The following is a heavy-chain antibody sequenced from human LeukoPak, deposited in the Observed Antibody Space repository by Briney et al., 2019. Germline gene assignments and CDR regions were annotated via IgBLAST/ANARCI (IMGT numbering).Heavy chain of an antibody. V-gene: IGHV4-61*05. Sequence: SETLYLTCTVSGGSISSSSDYWGWIRPPPGKGLEGIGYIYYSGSTNYNPYLKSRVTISVDTSKNQFSLKLSSVTAADTAVYYCARGNFDWLMAPAGFDYWGQGTLVTVSS. CDR3: ARGNFDWLMAPAGFDY. D-gene: IGHD3-9*01. J-gene: IGHJ4*02. CDR2: IYYSGST. CDR1: GGSISSSSDY.